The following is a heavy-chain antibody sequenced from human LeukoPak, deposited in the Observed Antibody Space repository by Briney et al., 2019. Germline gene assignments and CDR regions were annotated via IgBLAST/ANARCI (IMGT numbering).Heavy chain of an antibody. D-gene: IGHD3-10*01. CDR3: AKDRYGSGSYLFDY. Sequence: GGSLRLSCAASGFPFSDHYMIWIRQAPGKGLEWVSYIDYDGTGMSYADSVKGRFTISRDNSKNTLYLQMSSLRAEDTAVYYCAKDRYGSGSYLFDYWGQGTLVTVSS. CDR1: GFPFSDHY. J-gene: IGHJ4*02. CDR2: IDYDGTGM. V-gene: IGHV3-11*01.